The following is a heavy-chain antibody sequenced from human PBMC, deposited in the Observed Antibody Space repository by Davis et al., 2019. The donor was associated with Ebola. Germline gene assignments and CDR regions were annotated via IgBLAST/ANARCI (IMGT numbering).Heavy chain of an antibody. D-gene: IGHD2-15*01. CDR2: ISGSGSST. Sequence: GESLKISCAASGFTFSRYWMSWVRQAPGKGLEWVSGISGSGSSTYYADSVKGRFTISRDNSKKTLYVQMNSLRAEDSAVYFCAKDLFCSGGNCFPMAFDIWSQGTMVTVSS. CDR1: GFTFSRYW. V-gene: IGHV3-23*01. J-gene: IGHJ3*02. CDR3: AKDLFCSGGNCFPMAFDI.